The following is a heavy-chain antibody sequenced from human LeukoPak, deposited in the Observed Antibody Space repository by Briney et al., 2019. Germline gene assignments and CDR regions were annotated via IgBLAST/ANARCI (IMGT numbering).Heavy chain of an antibody. D-gene: IGHD3-10*01. J-gene: IGHJ5*02. V-gene: IGHV7-4-1*02. CDR2: INTNTGNP. CDR1: GYTFTSYA. CDR3: ARDHYYGSGSYYNARSYRFDP. Sequence: ASVKVSCKASGYTFTSYAMNWVRQAPGQGPEWMGWINTNTGNPTYAQGFTGRFVFSLDTSVSTAYLQISGLKAEDTAVYYCARDHYYGSGSYYNARSYRFDPWGQGTLVTVSS.